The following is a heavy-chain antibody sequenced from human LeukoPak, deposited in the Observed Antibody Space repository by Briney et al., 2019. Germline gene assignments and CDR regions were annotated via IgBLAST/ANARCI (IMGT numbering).Heavy chain of an antibody. D-gene: IGHD2-2*01. Sequence: GRSLRLSCAASGFTFRNHAIHWVRQAPGKGLEWVAVISDDGSSKYYADSVKGRFIISRDNSKNTLYLQMNSLRAEDTAVYYCAKHTLLVVPAATYVYWGQGTLVTVSS. CDR2: ISDDGSSK. V-gene: IGHV3-30-3*02. CDR3: AKHTLLVVPAATYVY. J-gene: IGHJ4*02. CDR1: GFTFRNHA.